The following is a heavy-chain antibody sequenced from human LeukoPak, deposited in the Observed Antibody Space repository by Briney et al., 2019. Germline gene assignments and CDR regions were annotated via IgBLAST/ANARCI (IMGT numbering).Heavy chain of an antibody. V-gene: IGHV3-23*01. D-gene: IGHD2-2*01. Sequence: PGGSLRLSCGAPGFTFSSYGMSWVRQAPGKGLEWVSAISGSGDSTYYADSAKGWFTISRDNSKNTLYLQMNSLRAEDTAVYYCARFAVPAARLYYLDYWGQGTLVTVSS. CDR2: ISGSGDST. J-gene: IGHJ4*02. CDR3: ARFAVPAARLYYLDY. CDR1: GFTFSSYG.